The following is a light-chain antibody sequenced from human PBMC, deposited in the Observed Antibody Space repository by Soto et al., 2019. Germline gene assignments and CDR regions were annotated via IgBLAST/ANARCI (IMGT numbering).Light chain of an antibody. CDR1: QSISSY. V-gene: IGKV1-39*01. CDR3: QQSYSTPRT. CDR2: DAS. J-gene: IGKJ1*01. Sequence: DIQMTQSPSSLSASVGDRVTTTCRASQSISSYLNWYQQKPGKAPNLLIYDASSLQSGVPSRFSGSRSGTDFTLTISSLQPEDFAIYYCQQSYSTPRTFGLGTKVDIK.